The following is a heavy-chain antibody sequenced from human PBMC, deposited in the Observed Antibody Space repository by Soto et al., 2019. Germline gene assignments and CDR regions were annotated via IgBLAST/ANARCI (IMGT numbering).Heavy chain of an antibody. V-gene: IGHV3-23*01. CDR2: ISGSGGST. CDR3: GKGSGYDRLVHY. J-gene: IGHJ4*02. Sequence: EVQLLESGGGLVQPGGSLRLSCAASGFTFSSYAMSWVRQAPGKGLEWVSTISGSGGSTYYADSVKGRFTISRDNSKNTLYLQMNSLRAEDTALYYCGKGSGYDRLVHYWGQGTLVTVSS. CDR1: GFTFSSYA. D-gene: IGHD5-12*01.